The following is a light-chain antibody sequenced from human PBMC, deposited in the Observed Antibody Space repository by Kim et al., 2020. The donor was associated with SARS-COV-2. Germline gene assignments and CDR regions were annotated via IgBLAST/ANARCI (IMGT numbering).Light chain of an antibody. CDR3: QQYGNWPLT. Sequence: EIVMTQSPATLSVSPGERDTLSCRASQSVGSNLAWYQQKPGQAPRLLIYGSSTRATGIPARFSGSGSGTEFTLTISSLQSEDFAVYYCQQYGNWPLTFGGGTKVEI. CDR2: GSS. J-gene: IGKJ4*01. CDR1: QSVGSN. V-gene: IGKV3-15*01.